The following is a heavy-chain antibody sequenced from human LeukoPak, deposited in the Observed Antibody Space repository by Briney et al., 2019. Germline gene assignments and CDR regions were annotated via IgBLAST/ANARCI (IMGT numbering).Heavy chain of an antibody. CDR3: ARRPTGDPKFDY. J-gene: IGHJ4*02. CDR2: IYYGGST. CDR1: GGSISTTNYY. Sequence: SETLSLTCTVSGGSISTTNYYWAWIRQPPGKGLEWLGNIYYGGSTFYNPSLKSRVTISVDTSKNRFSLKLSTVTAADTAVYYCARRPTGDPKFDYWGQGTLVTVSS. V-gene: IGHV4-39*07. D-gene: IGHD7-27*01.